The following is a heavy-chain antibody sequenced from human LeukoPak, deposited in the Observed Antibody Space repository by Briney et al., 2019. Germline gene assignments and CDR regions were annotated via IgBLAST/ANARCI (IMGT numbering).Heavy chain of an antibody. D-gene: IGHD6-13*01. CDR1: GFTFSAYS. CDR2: INGRGITI. Sequence: PGGSLRLSCAASGFTFSAYSMNWVRHTPGRGLEWVANINGRGITIHYADSVEGRFTISRDNDKNSIYLQMNSLRAEDTAVYYCAKDATPALGTVYMDVWGKGTTVTISS. V-gene: IGHV3-48*04. CDR3: AKDATPALGTVYMDV. J-gene: IGHJ6*03.